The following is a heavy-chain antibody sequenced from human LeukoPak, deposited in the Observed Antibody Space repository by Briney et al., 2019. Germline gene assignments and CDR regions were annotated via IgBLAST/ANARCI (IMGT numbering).Heavy chain of an antibody. D-gene: IGHD1-26*01. CDR1: GGSFRGYD. CDR3: ARMKRAAHIVGATVLDY. Sequence: SETLSLTCAVYGGSFRGYDWSWIRQSPGKGLEWIGEINHSGNTNYNPSLKSRVTISVDTSKNQFSLKLSSVTAADTAVYYCARMKRAAHIVGATVLDYWGQGTLVTVSS. V-gene: IGHV4-34*01. J-gene: IGHJ4*02. CDR2: INHSGNT.